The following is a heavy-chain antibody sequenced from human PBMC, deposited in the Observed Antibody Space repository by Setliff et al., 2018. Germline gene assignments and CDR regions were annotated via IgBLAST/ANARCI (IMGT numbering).Heavy chain of an antibody. Sequence: KPSETLSLTCPVSGGSISSSSYYWGWIRQPPGKGLEWIGSIYYSGSTYYNPSLKSRVTMSVDASKNQFSLKLSSVTAADTAAYYCARGDSSGYYYILFDFWGQGTLVTVSS. CDR2: IYYSGST. D-gene: IGHD3-22*01. CDR1: GGSISSSSYY. CDR3: ARGDSSGYYYILFDF. V-gene: IGHV4-39*07. J-gene: IGHJ4*02.